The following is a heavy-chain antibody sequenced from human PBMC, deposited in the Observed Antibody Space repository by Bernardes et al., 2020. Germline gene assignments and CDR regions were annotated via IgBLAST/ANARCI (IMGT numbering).Heavy chain of an antibody. CDR3: ATGGGASSGPWCFY. D-gene: IGHD6-19*01. Sequence: SETLSLTCAVYGGSFSGYYWSWIRQPPGKGLEWIGEINHSGSTNYNPSLKSRVAISVDTSKNQFSLKLSSVTAADTAVYYCATGGGASSGPWCFYWGQGTLVTVSS. CDR1: GGSFSGYY. CDR2: INHSGST. J-gene: IGHJ4*02. V-gene: IGHV4-34*01.